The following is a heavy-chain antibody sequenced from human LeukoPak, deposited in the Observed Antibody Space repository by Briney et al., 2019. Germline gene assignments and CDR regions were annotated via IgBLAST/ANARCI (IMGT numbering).Heavy chain of an antibody. CDR1: GFTFSNYA. J-gene: IGHJ4*02. Sequence: GGSLRLSCAASGFTFSNYAMHWVRQAQGKGLEWVAIISYDGNDKYYTDSVKGRFTISRDKSKNTLYLQMNSLRAEDTAVYYCARDRDTAMGLWGQGTLVTVSS. CDR2: ISYDGNDK. CDR3: ARDRDTAMGL. V-gene: IGHV3-30-3*01. D-gene: IGHD5-18*01.